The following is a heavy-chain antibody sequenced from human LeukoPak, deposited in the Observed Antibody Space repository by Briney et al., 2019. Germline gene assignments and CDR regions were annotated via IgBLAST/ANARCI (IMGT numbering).Heavy chain of an antibody. CDR2: ISYDGSRT. D-gene: IGHD6-13*01. V-gene: IGHV3-30*04. CDR1: GFTFSNFA. CDR3: ATAPLYSSSWYFRGYFDD. Sequence: GGSLRLSCTASGFTFSNFAMHWGRQAPGTGLEWVAVISYDGSRTDYTVSVNGRFTISRDNSKNTLYLQMNSLRTEDTAVYYCATAPLYSSSWYFRGYFDDWGQGTLVTVSS. J-gene: IGHJ4*02.